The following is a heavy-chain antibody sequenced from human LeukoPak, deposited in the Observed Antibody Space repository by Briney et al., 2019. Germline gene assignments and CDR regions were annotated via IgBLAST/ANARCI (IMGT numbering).Heavy chain of an antibody. V-gene: IGHV3-7*04. Sequence: PGGSLRLSCAASGFIFSSYWMSWVRQAPGKGLEWVANIKQDGSEIYYVDSVKGRFTISRDNAKNSLYLQMNSLRAEDTALYYCARHLGDNWSEPWGQGTLVTVSS. J-gene: IGHJ5*02. CDR3: ARHLGDNWSEP. D-gene: IGHD3-16*01. CDR2: IKQDGSEI. CDR1: GFIFSSYW.